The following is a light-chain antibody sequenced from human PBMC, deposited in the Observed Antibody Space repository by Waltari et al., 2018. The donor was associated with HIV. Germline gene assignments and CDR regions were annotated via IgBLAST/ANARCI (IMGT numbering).Light chain of an antibody. V-gene: IGKV3-20*01. Sequence: EIVLTQSPGTLSLSPGERATLSCRASQSVTSGYLAWYQQKRGQAPRHVIYAASSRATGIPVRFGGSGSGTDFTLTISRLEPEDFAVYYCQQYSSSPITFGQGTRLEMK. J-gene: IGKJ5*01. CDR2: AAS. CDR1: QSVTSGY. CDR3: QQYSSSPIT.